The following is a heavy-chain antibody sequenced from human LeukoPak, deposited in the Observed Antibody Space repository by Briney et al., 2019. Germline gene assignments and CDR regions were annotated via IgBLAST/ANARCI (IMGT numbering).Heavy chain of an antibody. CDR2: INHSGST. CDR3: ARDRYYYDSSGYYVFDY. CDR1: GGSFSGYY. J-gene: IGHJ4*02. Sequence: SETLSLTCAVYGGSFSGYYWSWIRQPPGKGLEWIGEINHSGSTNYNPSLKSRVTISVDTSKNQFSLKLSSVTAADTAVYYCARDRYYYDSSGYYVFDYWGQGTLVTVSS. D-gene: IGHD3-22*01. V-gene: IGHV4-34*01.